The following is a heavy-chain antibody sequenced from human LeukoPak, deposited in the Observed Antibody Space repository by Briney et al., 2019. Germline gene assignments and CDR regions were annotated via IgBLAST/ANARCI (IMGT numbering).Heavy chain of an antibody. CDR3: AKGHHRAFDI. Sequence: GGSLRLSCAASGFTFNNHAMSWVRQAPGKGLAWVSAIRNGGDTTYYADSVKGRFTISRDNSKNTLYLQMNSLRAEDPAVYYWAKGHHRAFDIWGQGTMVTVSS. J-gene: IGHJ3*02. CDR1: GFTFNNHA. V-gene: IGHV3-23*01. CDR2: IRNGGDTT. D-gene: IGHD1-14*01.